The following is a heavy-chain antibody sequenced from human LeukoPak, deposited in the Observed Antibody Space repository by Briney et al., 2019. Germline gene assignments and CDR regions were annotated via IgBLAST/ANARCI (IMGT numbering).Heavy chain of an antibody. V-gene: IGHV3-7*01. D-gene: IGHD3-22*01. J-gene: IGHJ4*02. CDR1: GFTFSYSW. CDR3: AREYYYDSSGYGSFGY. Sequence: GGSLRLSCAASGFTFSYSWMSWVRQAPGKGLEWVANIKEDGSEKYYVDSVKGRFTICRDNAKNSLYLQMNSLRAEDTAMYYCAREYYYDSSGYGSFGYWGQGTLVTVSS. CDR2: IKEDGSEK.